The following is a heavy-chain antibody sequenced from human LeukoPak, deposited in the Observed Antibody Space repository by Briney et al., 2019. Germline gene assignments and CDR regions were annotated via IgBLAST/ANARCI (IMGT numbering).Heavy chain of an antibody. J-gene: IGHJ6*02. Sequence: MPSETLSLTCAVYGGSFSGYYWSWIRQPPGKGLEWIGEINHSGSTNYNPSLKSRVTISVDTSKNQFSLKLSFVTAADTAVYYCARHRLGYCSGGSCYPPHYYYYGMDVWGQGTTVTVSS. CDR2: INHSGST. CDR1: GGSFSGYY. CDR3: ARHRLGYCSGGSCYPPHYYYYGMDV. V-gene: IGHV4-34*01. D-gene: IGHD2-15*01.